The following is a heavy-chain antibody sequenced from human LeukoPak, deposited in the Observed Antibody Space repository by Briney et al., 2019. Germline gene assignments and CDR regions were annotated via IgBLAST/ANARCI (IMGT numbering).Heavy chain of an antibody. Sequence: PSETLSLTCTVSGGSLSSYYWSWLRQPPGKGLEGVGYIHYSGSTNYIPSIKSRGTISVDPSKNQSSLKLSSVTPADTAVYYCARGGYYGSGNDFRFDPCGQGTLVTVSS. V-gene: IGHV4-59*01. CDR3: ARGGYYGSGNDFRFDP. D-gene: IGHD3-10*01. CDR2: IHYSGST. J-gene: IGHJ5*02. CDR1: GGSLSSYY.